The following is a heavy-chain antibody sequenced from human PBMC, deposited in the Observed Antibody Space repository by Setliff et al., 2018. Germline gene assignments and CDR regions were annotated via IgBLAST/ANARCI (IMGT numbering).Heavy chain of an antibody. Sequence: ASVKVSCKASGYTFTSYATHWVRQAPGQRLEWMGWINAGNGNTKYSQKFQGRVTITRDTSASTAYMELSSLRSEDTAVYYCARDGFEIVVVPAAIYYYYYMDVWGKGTTVTVSS. CDR3: ARDGFEIVVVPAAIYYYYYMDV. J-gene: IGHJ6*03. CDR1: GYTFTSYA. D-gene: IGHD2-2*01. V-gene: IGHV1-3*01. CDR2: INAGNGNT.